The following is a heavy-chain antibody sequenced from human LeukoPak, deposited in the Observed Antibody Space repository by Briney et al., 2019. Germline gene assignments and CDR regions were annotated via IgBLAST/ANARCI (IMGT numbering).Heavy chain of an antibody. J-gene: IGHJ4*02. Sequence: ASVKVSCKASGYTFTSYAMHWVRQAPGQRFEWMGWINAGNGNTRYSQKFQGRVTITRDTSASTASMELSSLRSEDTAVYYCARGDDYKYFDSWGQGTLVTVSS. D-gene: IGHD4/OR15-4a*01. CDR2: INAGNGNT. CDR3: ARGDDYKYFDS. CDR1: GYTFTSYA. V-gene: IGHV1-3*01.